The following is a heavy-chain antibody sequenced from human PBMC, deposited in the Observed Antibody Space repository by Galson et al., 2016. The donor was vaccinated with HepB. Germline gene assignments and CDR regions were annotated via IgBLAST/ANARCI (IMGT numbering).Heavy chain of an antibody. CDR2: ISYDSNHI. D-gene: IGHD5-24*01. Sequence: SLRLSCAASGFDFSVYAMHWVRQAPGKGLEWLSVISYDSNHIYYVDSVKGRFIISRDNLKNTLYLQMDSLRNENTAVYYCARFARGNNPGGFDYWGPGTLVTVSS. J-gene: IGHJ4*02. CDR1: GFDFSVYA. CDR3: ARFARGNNPGGFDY. V-gene: IGHV3-30*04.